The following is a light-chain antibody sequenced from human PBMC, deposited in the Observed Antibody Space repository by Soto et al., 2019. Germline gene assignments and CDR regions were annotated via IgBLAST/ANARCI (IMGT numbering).Light chain of an antibody. V-gene: IGKV3-20*01. Sequence: EIVLTQSPGTLSLSPGERATLSCRASETINNNLLAWYQQKPGQAPRLLFYGASTRATGIPDRFRGSGSGTDFTLTISRLEPDDFAVYYCQQYVWSPPFTFGPGTKVDIK. CDR2: GAS. J-gene: IGKJ3*01. CDR3: QQYVWSPPFT. CDR1: ETINNNL.